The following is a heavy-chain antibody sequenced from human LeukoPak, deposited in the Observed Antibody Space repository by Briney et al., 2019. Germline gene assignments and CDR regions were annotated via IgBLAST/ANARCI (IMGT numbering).Heavy chain of an antibody. CDR3: ARGGGRDIVVVPAENWFDP. CDR1: GYTFTSYG. J-gene: IGHJ5*02. V-gene: IGHV1-18*01. CDR2: ISAYNGNT. D-gene: IGHD2-2*01. Sequence: GASVKVSCKASGYTFTSYGISWVRQAPGQGLEWMGWISAYNGNTNCAQKLQGRVTMTTDTSTSTAYMELRSLRSDDTAVYYCARGGGRDIVVVPAENWFDPWGQGTLVTVSS.